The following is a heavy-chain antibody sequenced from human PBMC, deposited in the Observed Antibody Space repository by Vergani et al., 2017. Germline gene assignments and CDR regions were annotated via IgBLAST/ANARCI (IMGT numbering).Heavy chain of an antibody. Sequence: QVQLVQSGAEVKKPGASVKVSCKASGYTFTGYYMHWVRQAPGQGLEWMVWINPNRGRTNSAQKVQGRCTMTRDTSISPAYMELSRMRSDDTAVYYCARRHYIVVEPYNSYYYMDVWGKGSTVTVSS. D-gene: IGHD2-2*01. CDR3: ARRHYIVVEPYNSYYYMDV. J-gene: IGHJ6*03. CDR2: INPNRGRT. CDR1: GYTFTGYY. V-gene: IGHV1-2*02.